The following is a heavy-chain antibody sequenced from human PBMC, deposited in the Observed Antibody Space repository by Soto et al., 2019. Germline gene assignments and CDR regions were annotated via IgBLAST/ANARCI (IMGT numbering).Heavy chain of an antibody. CDR1: GFTFSSYA. D-gene: IGHD3-10*01. CDR2: ISGSGGST. J-gene: IGHJ5*02. Sequence: EVQLLESGGGLVQPGGSLRLSCAASGFTFSSYAMSWVRQAPGKGLEWVSAISGSGGSTYYADSVKGRFTISRDNSKNKLSLQMNSLRTEDTAVYYCAKDLSYYYGSGSRDPWGQGTLVTVSS. V-gene: IGHV3-23*01. CDR3: AKDLSYYYGSGSRDP.